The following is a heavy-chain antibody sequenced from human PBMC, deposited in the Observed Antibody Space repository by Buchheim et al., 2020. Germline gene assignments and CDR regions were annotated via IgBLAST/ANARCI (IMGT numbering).Heavy chain of an antibody. Sequence: EVQLVESEGGLVKPGGSLRLSCAASGFTFSSYSMNWVRQAPGKGLEWVSSISSSSSYIYYADSVKGRFTISRDNAKNSLYLQMNSLRAEDTAVYYCARDETIVVVPAALDYWGQGTL. CDR3: ARDETIVVVPAALDY. V-gene: IGHV3-21*01. CDR1: GFTFSSYS. CDR2: ISSSSSYI. D-gene: IGHD2-2*01. J-gene: IGHJ4*02.